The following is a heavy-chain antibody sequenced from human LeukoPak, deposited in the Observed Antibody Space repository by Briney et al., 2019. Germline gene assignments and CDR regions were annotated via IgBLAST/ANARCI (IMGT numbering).Heavy chain of an antibody. CDR1: DGSISSDY. D-gene: IGHD5-18*01. CDR3: ARERRDRYSYGHGPYYYYYYMDV. V-gene: IGHV4-59*12. J-gene: IGHJ6*03. CDR2: FYYSGST. Sequence: SETLSLTCTVADGSISSDYWSWIRQPPGKGLEWIGYFYYSGSTNYNPSLKSRVTMSVDTSKNQFSLKLTSVTAADTAVYYCARERRDRYSYGHGPYYYYYYMDVWGKGTTVTVSS.